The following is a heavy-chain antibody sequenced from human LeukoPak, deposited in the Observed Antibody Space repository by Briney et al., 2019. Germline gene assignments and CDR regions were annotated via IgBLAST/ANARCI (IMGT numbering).Heavy chain of an antibody. J-gene: IGHJ4*02. V-gene: IGHV1-69*04. D-gene: IGHD3-10*01. Sequence: GASVKVSCKASGGTFSSYAISWVRQAPGQGLEWMGRIIPILGIANYAQKFQGRVTMTEDTSTDTAYMELSSLRSEDTAVYYCATDLVRFGELFHNYWGQGTLVTVSS. CDR2: IIPILGIA. CDR1: GGTFSSYA. CDR3: ATDLVRFGELFHNY.